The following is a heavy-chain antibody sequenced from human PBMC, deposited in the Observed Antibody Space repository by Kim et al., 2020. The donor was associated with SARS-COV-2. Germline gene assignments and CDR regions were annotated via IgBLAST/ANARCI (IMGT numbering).Heavy chain of an antibody. Sequence: GGSLRLSCAASGFTFSSYWMSWVRQAPGKGLEWVANIKQDGSEKYYVDSVKGRFTISRDNAKNSLYLQMNSLRAEDTAVYYCARDAMYYDFWSGYHAYWYFGLWGRGTLVTVSS. CDR1: GFTFSSYW. V-gene: IGHV3-7*03. J-gene: IGHJ2*01. D-gene: IGHD3-3*01. CDR3: ARDAMYYDFWSGYHAYWYFGL. CDR2: IKQDGSEK.